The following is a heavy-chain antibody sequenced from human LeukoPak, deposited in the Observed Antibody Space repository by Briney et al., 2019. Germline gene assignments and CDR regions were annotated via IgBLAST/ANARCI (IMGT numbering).Heavy chain of an antibody. CDR1: GFTFSSYS. Sequence: GGSLRLSCAASGFTFSSYSMNWVRQAPGKGLERVSSISSSSSYIYYADSVKGRFTISRDNAKNSLYLQMNSLRAEDTAVYYCARAVIVVVPAAISSGGPYYYMDVWGKGTTVTISS. V-gene: IGHV3-21*01. CDR3: ARAVIVVVPAAISSGGPYYYMDV. J-gene: IGHJ6*03. D-gene: IGHD2-2*02. CDR2: ISSSSSYI.